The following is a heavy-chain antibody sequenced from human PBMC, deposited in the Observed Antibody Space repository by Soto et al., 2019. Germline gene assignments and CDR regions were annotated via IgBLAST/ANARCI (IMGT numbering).Heavy chain of an antibody. Sequence: SETLSLTCSVFGGSISSYYWSWIRQPPGKGLEWIGYIYYSGSTNYNPSLKSRVTISVDTSKNQFSLKLSSVTAADTAVYYCARDMWGLDIFPRGRWFDPWGQGTLVTVSS. CDR1: GGSISSYY. J-gene: IGHJ5*02. D-gene: IGHD2-2*03. CDR3: ARDMWGLDIFPRGRWFDP. CDR2: IYYSGST. V-gene: IGHV4-59*01.